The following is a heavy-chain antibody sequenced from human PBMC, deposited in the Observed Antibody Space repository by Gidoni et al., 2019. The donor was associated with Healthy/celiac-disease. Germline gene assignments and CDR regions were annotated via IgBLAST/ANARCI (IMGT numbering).Heavy chain of an antibody. J-gene: IGHJ4*02. V-gene: IGHV3-15*07. D-gene: IGHD1-26*01. CDR3: TTDQGGGATFDY. CDR1: GFTFSNAW. Sequence: DVQLVESGGGLVKLGGSLRLSCVSSGFTFSNAWMNWVRQAPGKGLEWVGRIKSKTDVGTTDYAAPVKGRFTISRDDSKNTLYLQMNSLKTEDTAVYYCTTDQGGGATFDYWGQGTLVTVSS. CDR2: IKSKTDVGTT.